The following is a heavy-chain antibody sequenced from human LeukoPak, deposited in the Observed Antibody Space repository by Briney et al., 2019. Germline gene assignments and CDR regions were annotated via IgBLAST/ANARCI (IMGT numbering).Heavy chain of an antibody. CDR1: GGSISSYY. D-gene: IGHD2-15*01. J-gene: IGHJ4*02. CDR3: ARLRCCGGSCYPDY. V-gene: IGHV4-59*01. Sequence: PSETLSLTCTVSGGSISSYYWSWIRQPPGKGLEWIGYIYYSGSTNYNPSLKSRVTISVDTSKNQFSLKLSSVTAADTAVYYCARLRCCGGSCYPDYWGQGTLVTVSS. CDR2: IYYSGST.